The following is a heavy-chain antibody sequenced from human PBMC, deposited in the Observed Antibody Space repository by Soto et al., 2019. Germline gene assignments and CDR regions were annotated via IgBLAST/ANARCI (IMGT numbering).Heavy chain of an antibody. CDR3: ARSDVRSRRPPGSFVY. CDR1: GGTFSSYA. CDR2: IIPIFGTA. Sequence: SVKVSCKASGGTFSSYAISWVRQAPGQGLEWMGGIIPIFGTANYAQKFQGRVTITADESTSTAYMELSSLRSEDTAVYYCARSDVRSRRPPGSFVYWGQRPLVTVSS. V-gene: IGHV1-69*13. J-gene: IGHJ4*02. D-gene: IGHD2-15*01.